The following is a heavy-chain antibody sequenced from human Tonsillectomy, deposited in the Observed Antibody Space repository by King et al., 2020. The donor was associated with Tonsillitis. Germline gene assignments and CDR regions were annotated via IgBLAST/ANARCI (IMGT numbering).Heavy chain of an antibody. Sequence: VQLVESGGSLVQPGGSLRLSCAASGFSFSNYAMIWVRQAPGKGPEWVAGITGSGDSTSYADSVRGRFTISRDNSKDTLYLEMNSLRVEETAVYYCARRDYYDSSDFAPLFDYWGQGTLVSLSS. V-gene: IGHV3-23*04. CDR2: ITGSGDST. D-gene: IGHD3-22*01. CDR1: GFSFSNYA. J-gene: IGHJ4*02. CDR3: ARRDYYDSSDFAPLFDY.